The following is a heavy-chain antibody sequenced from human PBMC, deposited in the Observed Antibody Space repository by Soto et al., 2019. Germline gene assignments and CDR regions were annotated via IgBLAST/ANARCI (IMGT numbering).Heavy chain of an antibody. J-gene: IGHJ6*02. CDR3: TTGSVEGV. V-gene: IGHV3-15*07. CDR1: GLTISNAW. CDR2: IKTNTEGGTT. Sequence: EVQLVESGGGFIYPGGSLRLYCAASGLTISNAWMNWVRQAPGKGLEWVGRIKTNTEGGTTDYAAAVKGRFTVSRDDSKNTLNLQMNSLRTDDTAVYYCTTGSVEGVWGQGTTVTVSS. D-gene: IGHD2-15*01.